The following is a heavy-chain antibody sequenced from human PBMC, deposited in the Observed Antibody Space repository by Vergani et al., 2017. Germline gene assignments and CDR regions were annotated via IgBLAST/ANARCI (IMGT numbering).Heavy chain of an antibody. CDR1: GFTFTSSA. V-gene: IGHV1-58*02. Sequence: QMQLVQSGPEVKKPGTSVKVSCKASGFTFTSSAMQWVRQARGQRLEWIGWIVVGSGNTNYAQKFQERVTITRDMSTSPAYMELSSLRSEDTAVYYCAAVDVLLWFGELNPNDAFDIWGQGTMVTVSS. J-gene: IGHJ3*02. CDR2: IVVGSGNT. CDR3: AAVDVLLWFGELNPNDAFDI. D-gene: IGHD3-10*01.